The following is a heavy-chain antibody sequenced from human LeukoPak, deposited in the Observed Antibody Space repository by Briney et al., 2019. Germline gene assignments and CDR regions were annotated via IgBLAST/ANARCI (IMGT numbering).Heavy chain of an antibody. V-gene: IGHV4-4*07. CDR2: IFTSGNP. D-gene: IGHD5-18*01. CDR3: ARRLVGDTYMVPE. CDR1: GGSISSYS. J-gene: IGHJ4*02. Sequence: SETLSLTCTVSGGSISSYSWIWIRQSAGKGLQWIGHIFTSGNPNYNPSLKSRVTMSVDASNKQFYLKLTSVTAADTAVYYCARRLVGDTYMVPEWGQGTLVTVSA.